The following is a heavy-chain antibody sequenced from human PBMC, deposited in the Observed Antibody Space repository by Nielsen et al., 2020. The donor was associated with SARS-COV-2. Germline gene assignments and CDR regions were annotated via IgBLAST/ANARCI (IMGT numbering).Heavy chain of an antibody. D-gene: IGHD3-10*01. Sequence: GGSLRLSCAASGFMFDYYGMSWVRQVPGKGLEWISGINWTGDSTDYAASVKGRFTISRDNAKNSLYLQMNSLRAEDTALYYCALLQGSGSYSNLGYWGQGTLVTVSS. CDR1: GFMFDYYG. J-gene: IGHJ4*02. CDR2: INWTGDST. CDR3: ALLQGSGSYSNLGY. V-gene: IGHV3-20*04.